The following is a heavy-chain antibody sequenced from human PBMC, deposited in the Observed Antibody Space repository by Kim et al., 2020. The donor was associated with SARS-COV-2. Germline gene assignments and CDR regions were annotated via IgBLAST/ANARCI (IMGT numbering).Heavy chain of an antibody. D-gene: IGHD5-18*01. J-gene: IGHJ6*02. Sequence: GGSLRLSCAASGFTFDDYAMHWVRQAPGKGLEWVSGISWNSGSIGYADSVKGRFTISRDNAKNSLYLQMNSLRAEDTALYYCAKDRGYSYGSLQYLYYYYYGMDVWGQGTTVTVSS. V-gene: IGHV3-9*01. CDR2: ISWNSGSI. CDR1: GFTFDDYA. CDR3: AKDRGYSYGSLQYLYYYYYGMDV.